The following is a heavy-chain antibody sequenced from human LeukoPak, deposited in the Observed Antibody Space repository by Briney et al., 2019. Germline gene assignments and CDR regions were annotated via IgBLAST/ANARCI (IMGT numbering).Heavy chain of an antibody. D-gene: IGHD6-13*01. V-gene: IGHV1-69*13. J-gene: IGHJ6*03. CDR2: IIPIFGTA. CDR1: GGTFSSYA. CDR3: ARGIAAAGTDGYYYYYMDV. Sequence: SVKVSCKASGGTFSSYAISWVRQAPGQGLEWMGGIIPIFGTANYAQKFQGRVTITADESTSTAYMELSSLRSEDTPVYYCARGIAAAGTDGYYYYYMDVWGKGTTVTISS.